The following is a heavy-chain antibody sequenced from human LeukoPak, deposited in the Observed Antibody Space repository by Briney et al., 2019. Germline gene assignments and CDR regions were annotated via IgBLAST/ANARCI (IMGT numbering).Heavy chain of an antibody. V-gene: IGHV3-23*01. CDR1: GFTFSNAW. Sequence: GGSLRLSCAASGFTFSNAWMSWVRQAPGKGLEWVSAISGSGGSTYYADSVKGRFTISRDNSKNTLYLQMNSLRAEDTAVYYCAKPPNNYCSSTSCHYYFDYWGQGTLVTVSS. CDR3: AKPPNNYCSSTSCHYYFDY. CDR2: ISGSGGST. D-gene: IGHD2-2*01. J-gene: IGHJ4*02.